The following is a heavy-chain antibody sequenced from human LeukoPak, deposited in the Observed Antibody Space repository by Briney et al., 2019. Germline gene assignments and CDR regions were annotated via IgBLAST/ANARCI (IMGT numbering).Heavy chain of an antibody. V-gene: IGHV3-7*03. CDR1: GFTFSTYW. D-gene: IGHD5-18*01. CDR3: AGTNIYGYDH. CDR2: IRQDGGQT. Sequence: PGGSLRLSCGASGFTFSTYWMTWVRQAPGKGLEWVANIRQDGGQTKYVDSVKGRFTISRDNSKNSLYLQMNGLRAEDTAVYYCAGTNIYGYDHWGQGTLVTVSS. J-gene: IGHJ5*02.